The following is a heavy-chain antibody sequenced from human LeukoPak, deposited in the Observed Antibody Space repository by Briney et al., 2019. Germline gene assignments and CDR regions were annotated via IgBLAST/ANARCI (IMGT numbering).Heavy chain of an antibody. CDR1: GLTFSSNW. CDR2: IKQGGSEK. Sequence: GGSLRLSCEASGLTFSSNWMGWVRQAPGKGLEWVANIKQGGSEKYYVDSVKGRFTISRDNAKKSLYLQMNSLRAEDTAVYYCARDRDWGCSYCSYWGQGTLVTVSS. D-gene: IGHD7-27*01. J-gene: IGHJ4*02. CDR3: ARDRDWGCSYCSY. V-gene: IGHV3-7*01.